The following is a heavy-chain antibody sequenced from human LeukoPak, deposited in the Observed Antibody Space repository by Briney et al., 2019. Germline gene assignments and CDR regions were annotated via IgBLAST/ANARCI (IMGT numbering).Heavy chain of an antibody. Sequence: GSLRLSCTVSGFTVSSNSMSWVRQAPGKGLEWVSLIYSDNTHYSDSVKGRFTISRDNSKNTLYLQMNSLRAEDTAVYYCAKEYDILTGYYAFDIWGQGTMVTVSS. CDR3: AKEYDILTGYYAFDI. CDR1: GFTVSSNS. CDR2: IYSDNT. V-gene: IGHV3-53*01. J-gene: IGHJ3*02. D-gene: IGHD3-9*01.